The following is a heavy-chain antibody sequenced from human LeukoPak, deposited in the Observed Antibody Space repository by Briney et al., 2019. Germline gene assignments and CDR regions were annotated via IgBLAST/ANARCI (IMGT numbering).Heavy chain of an antibody. D-gene: IGHD2-21*01. V-gene: IGHV3-23*01. CDR2: ISGSGVST. Sequence: GGSLRLSCAASGFTFSSYAMSWVRQAPGKGLKWVSGISGSGVSTYYTDSVKGRFTVSRDNSKNTMFLQMNSLRAEDTAVYYCAKGLYGDTLLNWFDPWGQGTLVTVSS. CDR1: GFTFSSYA. CDR3: AKGLYGDTLLNWFDP. J-gene: IGHJ5*02.